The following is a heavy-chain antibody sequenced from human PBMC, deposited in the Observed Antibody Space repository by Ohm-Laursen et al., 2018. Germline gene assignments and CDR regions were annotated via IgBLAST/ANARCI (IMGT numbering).Heavy chain of an antibody. CDR3: ARDLGYYNSSGYSTGSSHAFDI. J-gene: IGHJ3*02. CDR2: INQDGSEK. Sequence: GSLRLSCTASGFTFSSYWMSWVRQAPGKGLGWVANINQDGSEKYYVDSVKGRFTISRDNAENSLYLQMNSLRAEDTAVYYCARDLGYYNSSGYSTGSSHAFDIWGQGTMITVSS. CDR1: GFTFSSYW. D-gene: IGHD3-22*01. V-gene: IGHV3-7*01.